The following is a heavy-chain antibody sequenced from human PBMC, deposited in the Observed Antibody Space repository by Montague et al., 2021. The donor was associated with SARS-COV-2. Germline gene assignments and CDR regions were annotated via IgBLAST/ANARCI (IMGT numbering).Heavy chain of an antibody. CDR3: AKEREVVRAARTLVAFDL. Sequence: SETLSLTCAVYGVSFSVYYWSWLRQSPRSGLEWIADISHSGTANYNPSLKSRVSISVDTSKNQFTLKLTSVTAADTAMYYCAKEREVVRAARTLVAFDLWGQGTIVTVSS. V-gene: IGHV4-34*01. D-gene: IGHD2-2*01. CDR2: ISHSGTA. CDR1: GVSFSVYY. J-gene: IGHJ3*01.